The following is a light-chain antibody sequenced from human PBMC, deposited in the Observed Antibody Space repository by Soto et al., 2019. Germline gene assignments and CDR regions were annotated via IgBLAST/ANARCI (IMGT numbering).Light chain of an antibody. CDR2: HVT. Sequence: QSVLTQPASVSGSPGQSITISCTGSNNDVGGYNYVSWYQQHPGKVPKLLIYHVTNRPSGISDRFSGSKSGNTASLTISGLQPEDEADYYCSSFTSVHTGVFGG. J-gene: IGLJ3*02. CDR1: NNDVGGYNY. CDR3: SSFTSVHTGV. V-gene: IGLV2-14*01.